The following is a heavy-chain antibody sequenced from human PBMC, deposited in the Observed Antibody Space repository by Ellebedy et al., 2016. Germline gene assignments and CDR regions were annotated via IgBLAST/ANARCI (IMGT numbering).Heavy chain of an antibody. Sequence: SETLSLXXAVYGGSFSGYYWTWIRQPPGKGLEWIGHITQSGSSRYSPSLKSRVTMSVDTSRNQISLRLASVTAADTAVYYCARLRTSNQHPMFSYYMDDWGKGTTVTVSS. CDR1: GGSFSGYY. CDR3: ARLRTSNQHPMFSYYMDD. J-gene: IGHJ6*03. D-gene: IGHD2-2*01. V-gene: IGHV4-34*01. CDR2: ITQSGSS.